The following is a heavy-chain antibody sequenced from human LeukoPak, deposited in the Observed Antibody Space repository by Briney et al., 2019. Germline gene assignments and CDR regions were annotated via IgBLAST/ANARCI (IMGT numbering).Heavy chain of an antibody. CDR1: GGSMGSYY. V-gene: IGHV4-59*01. J-gene: IGHJ5*02. Sequence: ASETLSLTCTVSGGSMGSYYWSWIRQPPGKGLEWIGYIYYSGSTNYNPSLKSRVTISVDTSKNQFSLKLTSVTAADTAMYYCARRISLIAVAGNIWFDPWGQGTLVTVSS. D-gene: IGHD6-13*01. CDR2: IYYSGST. CDR3: ARRISLIAVAGNIWFDP.